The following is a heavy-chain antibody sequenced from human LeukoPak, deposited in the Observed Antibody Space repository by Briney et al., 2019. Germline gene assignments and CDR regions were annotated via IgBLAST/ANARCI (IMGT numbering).Heavy chain of an antibody. D-gene: IGHD3-3*02. CDR1: GFTFSSYG. CDR3: AILLAVPILGC. J-gene: IGHJ4*02. Sequence: GGSLRLSCAASGFTFSSYGMHWVRQAPGRGLEWVAVISYDGSNKYYADSVKGRFTISRDNSKNTLYLQMNSLRAEDTAVYYCAILLAVPILGCCGQGSLVTDSS. CDR2: ISYDGSNK. V-gene: IGHV3-30*03.